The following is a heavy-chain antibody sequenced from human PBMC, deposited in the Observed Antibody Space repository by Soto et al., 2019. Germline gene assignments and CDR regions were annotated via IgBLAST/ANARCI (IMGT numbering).Heavy chain of an antibody. D-gene: IGHD2-15*01. Sequence: ASVKVSCKASGGTFSSYAISWVRQAPGQGLEWMGGIIPIFGTANYAQKFQGRVTITADESTSTAYMELSSLRSEDTAVYYCARDSPPEYCSGASCYWFDPWGQGTLVTVSS. CDR2: IIPIFGTA. CDR3: ARDSPPEYCSGASCYWFDP. J-gene: IGHJ5*02. V-gene: IGHV1-69*13. CDR1: GGTFSSYA.